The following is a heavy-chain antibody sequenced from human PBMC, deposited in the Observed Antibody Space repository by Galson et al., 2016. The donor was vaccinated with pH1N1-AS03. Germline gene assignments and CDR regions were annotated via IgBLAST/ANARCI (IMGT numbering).Heavy chain of an antibody. Sequence: SLRLSCAASGFSFNTFAMSWVHQAQGKGLEWVSSISASGGDTYYADSVKGRFTISRDNSRNTLYLQMNSLRAEDAAIYYCARRSPWESYYFDYWGQGTLVTVSS. CDR3: ARRSPWESYYFDY. CDR1: GFSFNTFA. CDR2: ISASGGDT. J-gene: IGHJ4*02. D-gene: IGHD3-16*01. V-gene: IGHV3-23*01.